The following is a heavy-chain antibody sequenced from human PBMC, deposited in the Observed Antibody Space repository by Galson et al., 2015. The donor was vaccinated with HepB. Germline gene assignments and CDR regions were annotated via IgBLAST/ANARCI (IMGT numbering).Heavy chain of an antibody. V-gene: IGHV3-23*01. CDR2: ISGSGRST. D-gene: IGHD2-21*01. CDR3: GKDQCGDNRFSEIDS. J-gene: IGHJ4*02. Sequence: SMRLSCAASGFTFSSYAMNWVRQAPGEGLEWGSSISGSGRSTYNADSVKGRFTISRDISKNTLYLQMNSLRAEDTAVYYCGKDQCGDNRFSEIDSWGQGTLVTVSS. CDR1: GFTFSSYA.